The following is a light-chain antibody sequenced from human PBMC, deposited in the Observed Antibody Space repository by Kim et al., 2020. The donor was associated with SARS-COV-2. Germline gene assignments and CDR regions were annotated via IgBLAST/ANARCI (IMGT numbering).Light chain of an antibody. V-gene: IGKV4-1*01. Sequence: SATINCKSSQSVLYSFNNKNFLAWYQQKPGQPPKVLLYWASTRESGVPDRFSGSGSATDFTLTISSLQAEDVAVYFCQQYFSSPYTFGQGTKLEI. CDR2: WAS. J-gene: IGKJ2*01. CDR1: QSVLYSFNNKNF. CDR3: QQYFSSPYT.